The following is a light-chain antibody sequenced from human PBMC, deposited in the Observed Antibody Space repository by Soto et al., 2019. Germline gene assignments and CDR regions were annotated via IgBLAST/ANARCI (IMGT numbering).Light chain of an antibody. J-gene: IGLJ7*01. V-gene: IGLV1-47*01. Sequence: QSVLTQPPSASGKPGQRVTISCSGSTSNIGSSNVSWDQLLPGTAPKLLIYKNSQRPSWVSDRFSCSKAGTSASLAISGLGSEEAEDYYCASWDDILSGAVFGGGTQLNVL. CDR1: TSNIGSSN. CDR2: KNS. CDR3: ASWDDILSGAV.